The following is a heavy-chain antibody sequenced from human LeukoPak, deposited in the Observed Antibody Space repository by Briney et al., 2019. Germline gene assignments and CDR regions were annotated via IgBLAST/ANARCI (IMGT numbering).Heavy chain of an antibody. CDR1: GFTFSSYA. V-gene: IGHV3-23*01. D-gene: IGHD3-10*01. CDR2: ISGSGGST. J-gene: IGHJ4*02. CDR3: AKDRVTRFGPQSIDY. Sequence: GGSLRLSCAASGFTFSSYAMSWVRQARGKGLEWVSAISGSGGSTYYADSVKGRFTISRDNSKNTLYLQMNSLRAEDTAVYYCAKDRVTRFGPQSIDYWGQGTLVTVSS.